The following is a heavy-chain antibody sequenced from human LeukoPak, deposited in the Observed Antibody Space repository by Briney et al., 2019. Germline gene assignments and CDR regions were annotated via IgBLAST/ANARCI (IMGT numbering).Heavy chain of an antibody. CDR2: ISYDGSNK. Sequence: GGSLRLSCAASGFTFSSYAMHWVRQAPGKGLEWVAVISYDGSNKYYADSVKGRFTISRDNSKNTLYLQMNSLRAEDTAVYYCATGRLPDYYYGMDVWGQGTTVTVSS. V-gene: IGHV3-30-3*01. D-gene: IGHD4-11*01. CDR3: ATGRLPDYYYGMDV. J-gene: IGHJ6*02. CDR1: GFTFSSYA.